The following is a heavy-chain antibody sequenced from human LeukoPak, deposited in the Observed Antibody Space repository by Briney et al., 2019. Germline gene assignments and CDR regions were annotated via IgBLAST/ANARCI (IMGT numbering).Heavy chain of an antibody. CDR1: GFTFDDYA. CDR3: ARDPDYYDSSGYLTDAFDI. D-gene: IGHD3-22*01. Sequence: GRSLRLSCAASGFTFDDYAMHWVRQAPGKGLEWVSGISWNSGSIGYADSVKGRFTISRDNAKNSLYLQMNSLRAEDTAVYYCARDPDYYDSSGYLTDAFDIWGQGTMVTVSS. CDR2: ISWNSGSI. V-gene: IGHV3-9*01. J-gene: IGHJ3*02.